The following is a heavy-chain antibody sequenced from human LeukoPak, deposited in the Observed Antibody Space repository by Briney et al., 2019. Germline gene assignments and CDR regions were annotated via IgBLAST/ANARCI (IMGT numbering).Heavy chain of an antibody. CDR1: GGSFSGYY. D-gene: IGHD3-22*01. J-gene: IGHJ4*02. Sequence: SETLSLTCAVYGGSFSGYYWSWIRQPPGKGLEWIGEINHSGSTNYNPSLKSRVTISVDTSKNQFSLKLSPVTAADTAVYYCARHGTSSGYDIGYWGQGTLVTVSS. CDR3: ARHGTSSGYDIGY. V-gene: IGHV4-34*01. CDR2: INHSGST.